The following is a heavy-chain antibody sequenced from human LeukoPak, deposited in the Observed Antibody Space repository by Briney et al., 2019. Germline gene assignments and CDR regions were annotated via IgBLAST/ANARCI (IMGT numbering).Heavy chain of an antibody. V-gene: IGHV4-34*01. J-gene: IGHJ5*02. D-gene: IGHD2-2*02. Sequence: SETLSLTCAVYGGSFSGYYWSWIRQPPGKGLEWIGEINHSGSTNYNPSLKSRVTISVETSKNQFALKRSSVTAADTAVYYCARWIVVVPAAISAQWFDPWGQGTLVTVSS. CDR1: GGSFSGYY. CDR3: ARWIVVVPAAISAQWFDP. CDR2: INHSGST.